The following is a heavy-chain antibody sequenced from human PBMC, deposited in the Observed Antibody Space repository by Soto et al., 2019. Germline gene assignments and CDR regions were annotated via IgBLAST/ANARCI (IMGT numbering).Heavy chain of an antibody. Sequence: QVQLVQSGAEVKKPGASVKVSCKASGYTFTSYYMHWVRQAPGQGLEWMGIINPSGGSTSYAQKFQGRVTMARDTSTSRVYIELSSMRSENTAVYYCARDSSSGYYDAPFDCWGQGTLGTVSS. CDR1: GYTFTSYY. CDR2: INPSGGST. CDR3: ARDSSSGYYDAPFDC. V-gene: IGHV1-46*01. J-gene: IGHJ4*02. D-gene: IGHD3-22*01.